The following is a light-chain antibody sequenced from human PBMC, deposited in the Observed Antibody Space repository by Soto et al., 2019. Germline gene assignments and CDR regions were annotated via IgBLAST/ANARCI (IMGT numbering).Light chain of an antibody. V-gene: IGKV3D-15*01. J-gene: IGKJ4*01. CDR3: QRYNNWPLT. CDR1: QSISRT. Sequence: EIVLTQSPDTLSVSPGERATLSCRASQSISRTLAWYQQKSGQPPRLLLYDAATRATGFPARFSGSESGTEFTLTISSPQSEDFAVYYCQRYNNWPLTFGGGTTVEIK. CDR2: DAA.